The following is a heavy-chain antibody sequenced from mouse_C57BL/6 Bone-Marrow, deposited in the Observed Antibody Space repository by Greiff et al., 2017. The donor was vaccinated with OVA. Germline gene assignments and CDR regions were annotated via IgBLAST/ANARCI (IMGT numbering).Heavy chain of an antibody. CDR3: ARRIPDYYGSSPYYFDY. Sequence: VQLQQSGAELVKPGASVKLSCTASGFNIKDYYMHWVKQRPEQGLEWIGRIDPEDGETKYAPTFQGKATITADTSSNTAYLQLSSLTSEDTAVYYCARRIPDYYGSSPYYFDYGGQGTTLTVSS. V-gene: IGHV14-2*01. CDR1: GFNIKDYY. D-gene: IGHD1-1*01. CDR2: IDPEDGET. J-gene: IGHJ2*01.